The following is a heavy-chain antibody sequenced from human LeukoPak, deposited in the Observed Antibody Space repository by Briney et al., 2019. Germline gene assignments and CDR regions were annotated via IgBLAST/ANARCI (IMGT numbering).Heavy chain of an antibody. V-gene: IGHV3-23*01. D-gene: IGHD6-13*01. CDR2: ISGSAGST. CDR3: AKGPASTWYKCYFHY. Sequence: GGSLRLSCAASGFTFSNYAMSWVRQAPGKGLEWVAAISGSAGSTYYADSVKGRFTISRDNSRNTLYLQMNSLRAEDTALYYCAKGPASTWYKCYFHYWGQGSLVSVSS. CDR1: GFTFSNYA. J-gene: IGHJ4*02.